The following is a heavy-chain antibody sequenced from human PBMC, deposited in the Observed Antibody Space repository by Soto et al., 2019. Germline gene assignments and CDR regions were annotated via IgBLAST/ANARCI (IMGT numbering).Heavy chain of an antibody. J-gene: IGHJ5*02. CDR2: IYHSGST. D-gene: IGHD5-18*01. CDR3: ARDRGYSYGYFDP. V-gene: IGHV4-30-2*01. Sequence: PSETLSLPCAFSGGSISSGGYSWSWIRQPPGKGLEWIGYIYHSGSTYYNPSLKSRVTISVDRSKNQFSLKLSSVTAADTAVYYCARDRGYSYGYFDPWGQGTLVTVSS. CDR1: GGSISSGGYS.